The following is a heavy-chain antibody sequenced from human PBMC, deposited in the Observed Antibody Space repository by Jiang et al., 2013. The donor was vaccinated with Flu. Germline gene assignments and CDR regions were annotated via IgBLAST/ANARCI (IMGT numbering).Heavy chain of an antibody. CDR2: TTGRDGNT. D-gene: IGHD3-22*01. CDR3: AKDFTNFYDSSGYHYFDL. J-gene: IGHJ4*02. V-gene: IGHV3-23*01. Sequence: VRLSCAASGFTFSNYAMGWVRQAPGKGLEWVSTTTGRDGNTFYADSVRGRFTISRDNSKSILNLQMNSLRAEDTAIYYCAKDFTNFYDSSGYHYFDLWGQGTLVSVSS. CDR1: GFTFSNYA.